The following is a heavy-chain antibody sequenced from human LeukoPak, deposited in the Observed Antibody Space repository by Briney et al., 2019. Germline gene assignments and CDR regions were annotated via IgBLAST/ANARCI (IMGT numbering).Heavy chain of an antibody. CDR2: IYYSGST. CDR3: ARHRYSSGHYSFYFDY. D-gene: IGHD3-22*01. Sequence: PSETKSLTCTVSGGSISNYYWSWIRQPPGKGLEWIGYIYYSGSTNYNPSVKSRVTISVDTSKNHFSLKLRSVTAADTAVYYCARHRYSSGHYSFYFDYWGQGSLVTVSS. J-gene: IGHJ4*02. CDR1: GGSISNYY. V-gene: IGHV4-59*08.